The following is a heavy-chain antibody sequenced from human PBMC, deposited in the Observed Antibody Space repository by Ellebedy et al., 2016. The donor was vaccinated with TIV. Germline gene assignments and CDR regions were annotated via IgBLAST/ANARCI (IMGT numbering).Heavy chain of an antibody. Sequence: GESLKISCAASGFSFSSYWMIWVRQAPGKGLEWVANMRQDGSQKYYADSVKGRFTISRENARDSRYLQMHSLRAEDTAVYYCARDFGHSGYDLLDYWGQGTLVTVSS. CDR3: ARDFGHSGYDLLDY. V-gene: IGHV3-7*01. CDR1: GFSFSSYW. J-gene: IGHJ4*02. D-gene: IGHD5-12*01. CDR2: MRQDGSQK.